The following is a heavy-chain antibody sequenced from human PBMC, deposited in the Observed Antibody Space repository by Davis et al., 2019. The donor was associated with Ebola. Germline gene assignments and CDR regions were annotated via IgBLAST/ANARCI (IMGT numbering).Heavy chain of an antibody. CDR2: IGHGGDT. D-gene: IGHD1-26*01. CDR3: AKAAHPIVGAFDY. CDR1: GFTFSYCD. V-gene: IGHV3-23*01. Sequence: GGSLRLSCAASGFTFSYCDMSWVRQAPGKGLQWVSAIGHGGDTWYADSVRGRFTISRDNSKNTLYLQMNSLRAEDTAVYYCAKAAHPIVGAFDYWGQGTLVTVSS. J-gene: IGHJ4*02.